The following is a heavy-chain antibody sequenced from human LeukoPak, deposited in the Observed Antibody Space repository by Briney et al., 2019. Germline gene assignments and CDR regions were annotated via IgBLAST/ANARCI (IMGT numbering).Heavy chain of an antibody. J-gene: IGHJ4*02. CDR1: GFTFSNYG. CDR3: ARDLTQLALFDY. CDR2: IWYDGSNK. Sequence: GGALRLSCAASGFTFSNYGMHWVRQAPGKGLEWVAVIWYDGSNKYYADSVKGRFTLSRDNSKNTLFLQMNSLRPEDTAVYFCARDLTQLALFDYWGQGTLVTVSS. D-gene: IGHD6-13*01. V-gene: IGHV3-33*01.